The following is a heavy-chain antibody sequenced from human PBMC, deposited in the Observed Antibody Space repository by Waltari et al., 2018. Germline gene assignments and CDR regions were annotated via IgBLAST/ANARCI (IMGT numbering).Heavy chain of an antibody. Sequence: QVQLQESGPGLVKPSQTLSLTCTVSGGSISSGSYYWSWIRQPAGKGLEWIGYIYTSGRTTYNPSLKSRVTISVDTTKNQFSLKLSSVTAADTAVYYCARARLGIFDYWGQGTLVIVSS. CDR2: IYTSGRT. CDR1: GGSISSGSYY. CDR3: ARARLGIFDY. D-gene: IGHD7-27*01. J-gene: IGHJ4*02. V-gene: IGHV4-61*09.